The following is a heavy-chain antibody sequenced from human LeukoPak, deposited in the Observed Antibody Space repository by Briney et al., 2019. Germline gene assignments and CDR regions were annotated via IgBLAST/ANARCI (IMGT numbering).Heavy chain of an antibody. D-gene: IGHD3-16*01. CDR1: GYRFTTYW. J-gene: IGHJ4*02. V-gene: IGHV5-51*01. Sequence: GESLQISCKGSGYRFTTYWIGWVRQMPGKGLEWMGIIYPSDSETKYNPSFQGQVTISSDKSITTAYLQWSSLKASDTAMYCCARHYGRYFDYWGQGTLVTVSS. CDR2: IYPSDSET. CDR3: ARHYGRYFDY.